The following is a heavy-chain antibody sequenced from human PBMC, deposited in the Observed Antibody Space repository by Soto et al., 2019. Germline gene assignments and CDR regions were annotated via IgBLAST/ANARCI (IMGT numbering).Heavy chain of an antibody. Sequence: GGSLRLSCVVSGITFSTYRMHWVRQAPGKGLVWVSHIKSDGTVTHYTDSVRGRFITSRDNAKNTLFLQMNSLRAEDTAVYYCARENYDFWSGYYLDYWGQGTLVTVSS. D-gene: IGHD3-3*01. CDR3: ARENYDFWSGYYLDY. CDR2: IKSDGTVT. J-gene: IGHJ4*02. V-gene: IGHV3-74*01. CDR1: GITFSTYR.